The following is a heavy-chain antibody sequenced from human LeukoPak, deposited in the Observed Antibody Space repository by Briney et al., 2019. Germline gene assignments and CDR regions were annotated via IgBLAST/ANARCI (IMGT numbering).Heavy chain of an antibody. D-gene: IGHD3-10*01. V-gene: IGHV3-7*03. Sequence: GGSLRLSCAASGFTFSSYWMSWVRQAPGKGLEWVANIKQDGSEKYYVDSVEGRFTISRDNAKNSLYLQMNSLRAGDTAVYYCARDGFTVRGVIISHYYGMDVWGQGTTVTVSS. CDR2: IKQDGSEK. J-gene: IGHJ6*02. CDR1: GFTFSSYW. CDR3: ARDGFTVRGVIISHYYGMDV.